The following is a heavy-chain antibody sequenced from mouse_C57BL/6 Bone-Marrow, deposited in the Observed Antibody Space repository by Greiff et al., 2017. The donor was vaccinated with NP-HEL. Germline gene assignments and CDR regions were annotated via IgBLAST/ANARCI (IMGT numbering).Heavy chain of an antibody. J-gene: IGHJ1*03. CDR1: GFTFSSYA. Sequence: EVQLVESGEGLVKPGGSLKLSCAASGFTFSSYAMSWVRQTPEKRLEWVAYISSGGDYIYYADTVKGRFTISRDNARNTLYLQMSSLKSEDTAMYYCTREWGYYGSSPYWYFDVWGTGTTVTVSS. CDR2: ISSGGDYI. CDR3: TREWGYYGSSPYWYFDV. D-gene: IGHD1-1*01. V-gene: IGHV5-9-1*02.